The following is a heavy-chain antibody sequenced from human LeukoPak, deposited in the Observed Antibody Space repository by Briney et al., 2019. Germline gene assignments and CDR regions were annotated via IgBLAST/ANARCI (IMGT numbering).Heavy chain of an antibody. CDR1: GGTFSSYA. Sequence: SVKVSCKASGGTFSSYAISRVRQAPGQGLEWMGRIIPILGIANYAQKFQGRVTITADKSTSTAYMELSSLRSEDTAVYYCARAGISGSSSDYWGQGTLVTVSS. J-gene: IGHJ4*02. CDR3: ARAGISGSSSDY. V-gene: IGHV1-69*04. CDR2: IIPILGIA. D-gene: IGHD3-10*01.